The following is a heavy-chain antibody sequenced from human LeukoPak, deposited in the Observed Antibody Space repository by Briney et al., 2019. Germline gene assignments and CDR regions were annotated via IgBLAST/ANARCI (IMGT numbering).Heavy chain of an antibody. J-gene: IGHJ6*02. CDR2: ISYDGSNK. CDR1: GFTFSGYG. Sequence: SGRSLRLSCAASGFTFSGYGMHWVRQAPGKGLEWVAVISYDGSNKYYADSVKGRFTISRDNSKNTLYLQMNSLRAEDTAVYYCAKEESGYDSRYYGMDVWGQGTTVTVSS. CDR3: AKEESGYDSRYYGMDV. V-gene: IGHV3-30*18. D-gene: IGHD5-12*01.